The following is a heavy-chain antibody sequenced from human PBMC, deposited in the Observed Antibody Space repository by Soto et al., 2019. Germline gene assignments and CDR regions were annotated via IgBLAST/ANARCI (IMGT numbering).Heavy chain of an antibody. V-gene: IGHV1-69*13. CDR3: APPAEALHTAMLKGLAN. CDR2: ILPIFGTP. D-gene: IGHD5-18*01. J-gene: IGHJ4*02. CDR1: GGTFSNSA. Sequence: ASVKVSCKASGGTFSNSAIIWVRQAPGQGLEWMGGILPIFGTPNYAQKFQGRLTISADEFSSTAYMELDILRSEDTAVYYCAPPAEALHTAMLKGLANWGQGSLATVSS.